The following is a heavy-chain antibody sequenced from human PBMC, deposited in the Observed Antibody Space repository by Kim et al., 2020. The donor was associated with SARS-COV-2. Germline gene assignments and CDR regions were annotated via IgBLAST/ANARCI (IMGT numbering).Heavy chain of an antibody. J-gene: IGHJ4*02. V-gene: IGHV3-23*01. CDR3: AKEDGSDGYKDYSDY. Sequence: GGSLRLSCAASGFTFSSYAMTWVRQAPGKGLDCVSVISGGGETTYYADSVKGRFTISRDNSKNMLYLQMNSLRAEDTAVYYCAKEDGSDGYKDYSDYWGQGTLVTVSS. CDR1: GFTFSSYA. D-gene: IGHD2-21*01. CDR2: ISGGGETT.